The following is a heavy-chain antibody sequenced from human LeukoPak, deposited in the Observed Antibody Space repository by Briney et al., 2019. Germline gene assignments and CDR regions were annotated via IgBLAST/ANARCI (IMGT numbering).Heavy chain of an antibody. D-gene: IGHD1-14*01. CDR3: ARVTGTAFNAGVDDAFDI. Sequence: SETLSLTCTVSGGSISSYYWSWIRQPPGKGLEWCGYIYCSGSTNYNPSLKSRVTISVDTSKNQFSLKLSSVTAADTAVYYCARVTGTAFNAGVDDAFDIWGQGTMVTVSS. J-gene: IGHJ3*02. CDR2: IYCSGST. V-gene: IGHV4-59*01. CDR1: GGSISSYY.